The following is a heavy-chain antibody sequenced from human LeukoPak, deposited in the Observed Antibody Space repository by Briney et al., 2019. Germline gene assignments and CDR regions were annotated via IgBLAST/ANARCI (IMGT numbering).Heavy chain of an antibody. Sequence: GASVKVSCKASGYTFTGYYMHWVRQAPGQGPEWMGRINPNSGGTNYAQKFQGRVTMTRDTSISTAYMELSRLRSDDTAVYYCAREFYYDSSGYDAFDIWGQGTMVTVSS. J-gene: IGHJ3*02. CDR3: AREFYYDSSGYDAFDI. CDR1: GYTFTGYY. V-gene: IGHV1-2*06. D-gene: IGHD3-22*01. CDR2: INPNSGGT.